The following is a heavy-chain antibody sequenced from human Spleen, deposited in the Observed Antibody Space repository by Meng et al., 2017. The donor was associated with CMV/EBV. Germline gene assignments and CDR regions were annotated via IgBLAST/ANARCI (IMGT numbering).Heavy chain of an antibody. CDR1: GGTFSSYA. CDR2: IIPIFGTA. CDR3: ARDLGLHDPSDY. J-gene: IGHJ4*02. V-gene: IGHV1-69*05. D-gene: IGHD5-24*01. Sequence: SEKVSCKASGGTFSSYAISWVRQAPGQGLEWMGGIIPIFGTANYAQKLQGRVTMTTDTSTSTAYMELRSLRSDDTAVYYCARDLGLHDPSDYWGQGTLVTVSS.